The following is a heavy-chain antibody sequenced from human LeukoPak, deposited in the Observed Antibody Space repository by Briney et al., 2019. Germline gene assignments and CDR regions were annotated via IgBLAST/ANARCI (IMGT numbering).Heavy chain of an antibody. Sequence: GESLKISCKGSGYNFISYWIGWVRQMPGKGLEWMGIIYPGDSDTRYSPSFQGQVTISADKSTSTAYLQWSGLKASDTAMYYCALPGDCSGGSCYSRFDYWGQGTLVTVSS. D-gene: IGHD2-15*01. CDR1: GYNFISYW. J-gene: IGHJ4*02. CDR2: IYPGDSDT. CDR3: ALPGDCSGGSCYSRFDY. V-gene: IGHV5-51*01.